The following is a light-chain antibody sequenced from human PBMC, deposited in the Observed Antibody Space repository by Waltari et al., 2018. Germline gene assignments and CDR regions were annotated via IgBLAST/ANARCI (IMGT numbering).Light chain of an antibody. Sequence: QSALTQPASVSGSPGQSITISCTGTNSDVGSYDRVSWYQQHPGKAPKVMISEVSKRPSWVSNRFSGSKSGNTASLTISGLQAEDDADYYCCSYAGSSTFDWVFGGGTKLTVL. CDR2: EVS. V-gene: IGLV2-23*02. CDR1: NSDVGSYDR. CDR3: CSYAGSSTFDWV. J-gene: IGLJ3*02.